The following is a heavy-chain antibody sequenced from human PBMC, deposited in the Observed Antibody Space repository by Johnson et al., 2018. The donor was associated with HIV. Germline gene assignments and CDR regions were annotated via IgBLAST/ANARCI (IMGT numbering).Heavy chain of an antibody. CDR1: GFTFRNYL. V-gene: IGHV3-13*01. J-gene: IGHJ3*02. Sequence: VQLVESGGGLLQPGGSLRLSCAASGFTFRNYLMSWVRQAPGKGLEWVSAIGTAGDTYYPGSVKGRFTISRENAKNSLYLQMNSLRAEDTAVYYCARTPSLPGAFDIWGQGTMVTVSS. CDR3: ARTPSLPGAFDI. CDR2: IGTAGDT.